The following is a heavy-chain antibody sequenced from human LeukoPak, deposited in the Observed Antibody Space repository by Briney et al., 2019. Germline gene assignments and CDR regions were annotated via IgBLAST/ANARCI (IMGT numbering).Heavy chain of an antibody. J-gene: IGHJ4*02. D-gene: IGHD3-22*01. CDR1: GFTFSNYG. Sequence: GSLSLSCAASGFTFSNYGMPWVRQAPGKGLEWIGSIYYSGSTYYNPSLKSRVTISVDTSKNQLSLKLSSVTAADTAVYFCARSGGLWLLTYYFDYWGQGTLVTVSS. V-gene: IGHV4-39*07. CDR2: IYYSGST. CDR3: ARSGGLWLLTYYFDY.